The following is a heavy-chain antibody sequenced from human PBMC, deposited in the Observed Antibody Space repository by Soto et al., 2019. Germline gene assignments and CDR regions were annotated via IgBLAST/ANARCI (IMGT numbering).Heavy chain of an antibody. D-gene: IGHD3-3*01. CDR3: TRHNDFWSGDNY. CDR2: IRSKASSYAT. CDR1: GFTFSGSA. Sequence: GGSLRLSCAASGFTFSGSAMHWVRQASGKGLEWVGRIRSKASSYATAYAASVKGRFTISRDDSKNTAYLQMNSLKTEDTAVYYCTRHNDFWSGDNYWGQGTLVTVSS. J-gene: IGHJ4*02. V-gene: IGHV3-73*01.